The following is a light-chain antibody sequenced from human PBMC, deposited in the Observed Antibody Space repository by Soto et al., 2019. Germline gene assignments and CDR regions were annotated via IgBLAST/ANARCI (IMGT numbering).Light chain of an antibody. CDR1: SSDVGGYNY. CDR2: EVS. V-gene: IGLV2-8*01. CDR3: SAYAGSNNLNV. Sequence: QSVLTPPPSASESPGQSVTIYYTGTSSDVGGYNYVSWYQQHPGKAPKVLIFEVSKRPSGVPDRFSGSKSGNTASLTVSGLQAEDEADYYCSAYAGSNNLNVFGTGTKVTVL. J-gene: IGLJ1*01.